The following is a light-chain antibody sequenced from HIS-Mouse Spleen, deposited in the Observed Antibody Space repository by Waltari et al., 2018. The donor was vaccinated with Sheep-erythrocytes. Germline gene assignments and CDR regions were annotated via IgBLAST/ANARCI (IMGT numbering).Light chain of an antibody. V-gene: IGLV2-11*01. Sequence: QSALTQPRSVSGSPGQSVTISCTGTSSDVGGYNYVSWYQQHPGKAPKLMIYDVRKRPYGVPDRFSGSKSGNTASLTISGLQAEDEADYYCCSYAGSYHHVFATGTKVTVL. J-gene: IGLJ1*01. CDR1: SSDVGGYNY. CDR2: DVR. CDR3: CSYAGSYHHV.